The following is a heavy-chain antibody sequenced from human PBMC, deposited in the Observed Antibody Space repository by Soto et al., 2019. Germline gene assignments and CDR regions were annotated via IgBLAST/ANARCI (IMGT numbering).Heavy chain of an antibody. CDR2: IILPFGTP. CDR3: ARGPDYAGYIDV. Sequence: QVRLVQSGAEVKKPGSSVKVSCKASGGTFSNHAINWVRQAPGQGPEWMGGIILPFGTPNYAQRFQGRVTITADESMTTAYMELNGLRSEDTAVYYCARGPDYAGYIDVWGQGSLVTVSS. D-gene: IGHD4-17*01. J-gene: IGHJ4*02. V-gene: IGHV1-69*13. CDR1: GGTFSNHA.